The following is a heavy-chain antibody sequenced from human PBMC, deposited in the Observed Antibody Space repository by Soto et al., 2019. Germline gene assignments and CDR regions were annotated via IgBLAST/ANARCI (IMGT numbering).Heavy chain of an antibody. CDR3: ARSGRCSSTSCYLFDY. CDR2: INPNSGGT. J-gene: IGHJ4*02. Sequence: ASVKVSCKASGYTFTGYYMHWVRQAPGQGLEWMGWINPNSGGTNYAQKFQGWVTMTRDTSISTTYMELSRLRSDDTAVYYCARSGRCSSTSCYLFDYWGQGTLVTVSS. CDR1: GYTFTGYY. V-gene: IGHV1-2*04. D-gene: IGHD2-2*01.